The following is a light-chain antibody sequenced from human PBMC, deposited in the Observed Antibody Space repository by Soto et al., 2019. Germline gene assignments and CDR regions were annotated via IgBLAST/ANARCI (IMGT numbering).Light chain of an antibody. CDR1: QSISSY. CDR2: AAS. V-gene: IGKV1-39*01. J-gene: IGKJ5*01. CDR3: LQHNSYKLT. Sequence: DIPLTQAPSSLSASVGDRVTITCRASQSISSYLNWYQQKPGKAPKLLIYAASSWQSGVPSRFSGRGSGTDFTLTISSLKQEDFGTYYCLQHNSYKLTFGQGKRLEIK.